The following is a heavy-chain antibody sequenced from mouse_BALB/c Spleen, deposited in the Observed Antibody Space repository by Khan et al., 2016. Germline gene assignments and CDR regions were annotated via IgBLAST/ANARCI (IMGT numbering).Heavy chain of an antibody. CDR3: TRGKSSMSRRFDY. D-gene: IGHD2-4*01. V-gene: IGHV1-69*02. Sequence: QVQLQQPGAELVRPGPSVKLSCKAAGYTFTSYWINWMKQRPGQGLEWIGNIYPFDRFTTFNQKFKDKATLLADKSSITAYLQLSSPPSEDSSIFYSTRGKSSMSRRFDYWGQGTMVTVAA. CDR2: IYPFDRFT. CDR1: GYTFTSYW. J-gene: IGHJ3*01.